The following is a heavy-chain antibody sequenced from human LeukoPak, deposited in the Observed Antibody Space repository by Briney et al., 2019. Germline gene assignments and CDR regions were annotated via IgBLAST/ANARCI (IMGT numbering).Heavy chain of an antibody. CDR3: AREGYYYGSGTYYKFDY. Sequence: GGSLRLSCAASGFTFSNYGMHWVRQAPGKGLEWGAIIWSVGDNKYYADSVKGRFTISRDNSKNPVYLQMNSLRAEDTDVYYCAREGYYYGSGTYYKFDYWGQGTLVTVSS. D-gene: IGHD3-10*01. J-gene: IGHJ4*02. CDR2: IWSVGDNK. CDR1: GFTFSNYG. V-gene: IGHV3-33*01.